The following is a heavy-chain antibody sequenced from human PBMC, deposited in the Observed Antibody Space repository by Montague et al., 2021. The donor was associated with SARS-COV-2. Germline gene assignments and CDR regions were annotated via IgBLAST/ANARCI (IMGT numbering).Heavy chain of an antibody. CDR2: MYSSGST. CDR3: ATLPYSIRIFGVVQGYYFDD. V-gene: IGHV4-61*02. D-gene: IGHD3-3*01. J-gene: IGHJ4*02. CDR1: GGSISSGKYY. Sequence: TLSLTCTVSGGSISSGKYYWSWIQQPAGKGLEWIVRMYSSGSTNYNPTLKSRVTISVDTSKTQFSLKLSSVTAADTAVYYCATLPYSIRIFGVVQGYYFDDWGQGTLVTVSS.